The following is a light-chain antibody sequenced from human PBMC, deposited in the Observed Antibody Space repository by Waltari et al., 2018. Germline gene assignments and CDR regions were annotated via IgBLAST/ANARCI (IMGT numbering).Light chain of an antibody. Sequence: DIQMTQSPSSLSASVGDRVTITCRARQSINSYLNWYQQKPGKAPKLLIYAASHLQSGVLSRFSGSGSATDFTLTISSLQPEDFATYYCQQSYSTPPYTFGQGTSLAIK. J-gene: IGKJ2*01. CDR2: AAS. CDR3: QQSYSTPPYT. CDR1: QSINSY. V-gene: IGKV1-39*01.